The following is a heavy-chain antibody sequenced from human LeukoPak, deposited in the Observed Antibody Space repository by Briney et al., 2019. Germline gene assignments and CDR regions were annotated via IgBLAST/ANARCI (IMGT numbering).Heavy chain of an antibody. CDR3: AGGLTGYDAFDI. CDR2: IYYSGST. V-gene: IGHV4-59*08. D-gene: IGHD7-27*01. Sequence: PSDTLSLTCTVSGGSISSYYWSWIRQPPGKGLEWIGYIYYSGSTNYNPSLKSRVTISVDTSKNQFSLKLSSVTAADTAVYYCAGGLTGYDAFDIWGQGTMVTVSS. J-gene: IGHJ3*02. CDR1: GGSISSYY.